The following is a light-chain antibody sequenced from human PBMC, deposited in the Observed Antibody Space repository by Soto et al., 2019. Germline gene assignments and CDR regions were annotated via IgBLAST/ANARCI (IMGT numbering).Light chain of an antibody. Sequence: QSALTQPASVSGSPGQSITISCTGTSSDIGAYNYVSWYQQHSGKVPKLIIFEVNNRPSGVSDRFSGSKSANTASLTISGPQAEDEAEYYCRSYTTSYTYVFGTGTKVTVL. CDR1: SSDIGAYNY. J-gene: IGLJ1*01. V-gene: IGLV2-14*03. CDR3: RSYTTSYTYV. CDR2: EVN.